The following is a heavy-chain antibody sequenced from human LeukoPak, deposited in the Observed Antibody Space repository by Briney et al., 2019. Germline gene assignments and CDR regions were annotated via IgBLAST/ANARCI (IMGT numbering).Heavy chain of an antibody. J-gene: IGHJ1*01. CDR2: VYHGGNT. CDR3: ARSYSGSFLY. V-gene: IGHV4-38-2*02. CDR1: GYSISNGYY. D-gene: IGHD1-26*01. Sequence: SETLSLTCSVSGYSISNGYYWGWSRQPPGKGLEIIGSVYHGGNTYYKASLKSRVTISLDTSKNQFSLRLSSVTAADTAVYYCARSYSGSFLYWGQGSLVTVSS.